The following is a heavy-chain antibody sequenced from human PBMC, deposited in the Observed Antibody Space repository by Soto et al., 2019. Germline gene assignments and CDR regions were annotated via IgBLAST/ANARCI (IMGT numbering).Heavy chain of an antibody. J-gene: IGHJ5*02. CDR3: ARADLLNYDFWSGYFAPGWFDP. CDR1: GGSISSGDYY. V-gene: IGHV4-30-4*01. CDR2: IYYSGST. Sequence: SETLSLTCTVSGGSISSGDYYWSWIRQPPGKGLEWIGYIYYSGSTHYNPSLKSRVTISVDTSKNQFSLKLSSVTAADTAVYYCARADLLNYDFWSGYFAPGWFDPWGQGTLVTVSS. D-gene: IGHD3-3*01.